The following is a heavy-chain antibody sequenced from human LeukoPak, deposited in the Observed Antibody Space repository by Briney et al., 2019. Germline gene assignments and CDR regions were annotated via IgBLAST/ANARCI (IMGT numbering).Heavy chain of an antibody. J-gene: IGHJ1*01. CDR1: GFTFSNYA. V-gene: IGHV3-23*01. D-gene: IGHD4-17*01. CDR3: AKDSNGDYGVEYFQH. Sequence: GGSLRLSCVVSGFTFSNYAMSWVRQAPGKGLEWVSAISGSGDRTYYADSVKGRFTISRDNSKNTLNLQMNSLGAEDTAVYYCAKDSNGDYGVEYFQHWGQGTLVTVSS. CDR2: ISGSGDRT.